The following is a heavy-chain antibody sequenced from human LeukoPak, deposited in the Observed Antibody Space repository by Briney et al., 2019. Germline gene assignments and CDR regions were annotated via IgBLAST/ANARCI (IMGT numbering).Heavy chain of an antibody. D-gene: IGHD6-13*01. J-gene: IGHJ4*02. V-gene: IGHV3-30*02. CDR3: AKDQHTSSWYSYFDY. Sequence: AGGSLRLSCAASGFTFSSYGMHWVRQAPGKGLEWVAVIWYGGSNKYYADSVKGRFTFSRDNSKNTLYLQMNSLRAEDTAVYYCAKDQHTSSWYSYFDYWGQGALVTVSS. CDR2: IWYGGSNK. CDR1: GFTFSSYG.